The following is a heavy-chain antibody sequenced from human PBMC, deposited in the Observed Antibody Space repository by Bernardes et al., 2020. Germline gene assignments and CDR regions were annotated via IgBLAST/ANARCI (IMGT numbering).Heavy chain of an antibody. J-gene: IGHJ6*02. D-gene: IGHD3-10*01. Sequence: GPPRLSRPASGITFSSSSMNWVRQAPWKGLQWVSSLSRSSSYIYYADSVKGRFTLSRDNAKNSLYLQMTSLRAEDTAVYYCARGSGCFTRYFYDYGMDVCGEGTTVTVSS. CDR2: LSRSSSYI. CDR3: ARGSGCFTRYFYDYGMDV. V-gene: IGHV3-21*01. CDR1: GITFSSSS.